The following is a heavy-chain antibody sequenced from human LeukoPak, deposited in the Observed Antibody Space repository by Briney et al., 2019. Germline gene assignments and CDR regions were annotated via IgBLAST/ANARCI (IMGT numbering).Heavy chain of an antibody. V-gene: IGHV4-59*08. CDR3: ARHYYYDSSGSRDAFDI. CDR1: GGSISSYY. J-gene: IGHJ3*02. Sequence: PSETLTLTCTVSGGSISSYYWSWIQQPPGKGLEWIGNIYRSGSTYYNPSLESRVTISIDMSKNQFSLKLSSVTAADTAVYFCARHYYYDSSGSRDAFDIWGQGTMVTVSS. CDR2: IYRSGST. D-gene: IGHD3-22*01.